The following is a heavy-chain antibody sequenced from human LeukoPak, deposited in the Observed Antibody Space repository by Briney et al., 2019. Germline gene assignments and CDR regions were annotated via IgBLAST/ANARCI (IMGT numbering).Heavy chain of an antibody. D-gene: IGHD2-15*01. V-gene: IGHV3-9*01. CDR1: GFTFDDYA. CDR3: VAWWSTNID. Sequence: PGGSLRLSCAASGFTFDDYAMHWVRQAPGKGLEWVSGISWNSGSIGYADSVKGRFTISRDNAKNSLYLQMNSLRAEDTALYYCVAWWSTNIDWGQGTLVTVSS. J-gene: IGHJ4*02. CDR2: ISWNSGSI.